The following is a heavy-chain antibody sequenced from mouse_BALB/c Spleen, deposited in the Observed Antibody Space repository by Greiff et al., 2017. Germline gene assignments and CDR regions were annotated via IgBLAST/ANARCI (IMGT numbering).Heavy chain of an antibody. D-gene: IGHD2-14*01. Sequence: VQLQQSGPQLVRPGASVKISCKASGYSFTSYWMHWVKQRPGQGLEWIGMIDPSDSETRLNQKFKDKATLTVDKSSSTAYMQLSSPTSEDSAVYYCARQVVRRDYYAMDYWGQGTSVTVSS. J-gene: IGHJ4*01. CDR2: IDPSDSET. CDR3: ARQVVRRDYYAMDY. V-gene: IGHV1S126*01. CDR1: GYSFTSYW.